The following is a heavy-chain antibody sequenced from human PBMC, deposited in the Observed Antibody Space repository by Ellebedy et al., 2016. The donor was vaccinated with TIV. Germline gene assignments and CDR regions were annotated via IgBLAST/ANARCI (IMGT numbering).Heavy chain of an antibody. D-gene: IGHD6-13*01. V-gene: IGHV3-9*01. CDR3: ARGPPIAARTSWFDP. J-gene: IGHJ5*02. CDR1: GFTFAEYN. Sequence: SLKISCAASGFTFAEYNMHWVRQVPGKGLEWVSSIGWNSGNIVYADSVKGRFTISRDNSKNTVSLQMNSLRAEDTAVYYCARGPPIAARTSWFDPWGQGTLVTVSS. CDR2: IGWNSGNI.